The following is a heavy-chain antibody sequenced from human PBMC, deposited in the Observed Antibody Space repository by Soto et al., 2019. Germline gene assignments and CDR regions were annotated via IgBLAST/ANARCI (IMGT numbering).Heavy chain of an antibody. D-gene: IGHD2-15*01. J-gene: IGHJ3*02. Sequence: PGGSLRLSCAASGFTFSTYWMHWVRQAPGKGLVWVSRIISDESTTIYADFVKGRFTISRDNAKNTLYLQMNSLSVEDTAMYYCATGPTPAFDIWGLGTMVT. CDR2: IISDESTT. CDR1: GFTFSTYW. CDR3: ATGPTPAFDI. V-gene: IGHV3-74*01.